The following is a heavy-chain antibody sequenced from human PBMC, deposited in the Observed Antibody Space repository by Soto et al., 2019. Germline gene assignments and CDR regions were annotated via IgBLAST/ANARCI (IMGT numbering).Heavy chain of an antibody. V-gene: IGHV3-23*01. D-gene: IGHD3-16*02. J-gene: IGHJ6*03. CDR2: ISGSGGST. Sequence: GGSLRLSCAASGFTFSSYAMSWVRRAPGKGLEWVSAISGSGGSTYYADSVKGRFTISRDNSKNTLYLQMNSLRAEDTAVYYCVKERGYDYIWWSYLPYYYYMDVWGKGTTVTVSS. CDR3: VKERGYDYIWWSYLPYYYYMDV. CDR1: GFTFSSYA.